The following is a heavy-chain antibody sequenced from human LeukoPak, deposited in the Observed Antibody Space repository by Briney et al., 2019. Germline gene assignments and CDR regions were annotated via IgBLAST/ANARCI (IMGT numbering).Heavy chain of an antibody. CDR1: GFNFGDYA. CDR3: AKGSYYDSSGSFYFDY. D-gene: IGHD3-22*01. CDR2: IKEGGRGT. Sequence: GGSLRLSCAASGFNFGDYAMSWVRQAPGKGLEWVAHIKEGGRGTFYVDSVKGRFTGSRDNSKNTLYVQVNSLGTEDTAAYYCAKGSYYDSSGSFYFDYWGQGTLVTVSS. J-gene: IGHJ4*02. V-gene: IGHV3-7*03.